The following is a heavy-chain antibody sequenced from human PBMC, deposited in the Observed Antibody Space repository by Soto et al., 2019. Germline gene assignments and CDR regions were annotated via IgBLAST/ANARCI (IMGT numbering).Heavy chain of an antibody. V-gene: IGHV1-69*01. D-gene: IGHD2-2*01. Sequence: QVQLVQSGAEVKKPGSSVKVSCKASGGTFSSYAISWVRQAPGQGLEWMGGIIPIFGTANYAQKFQGRVTITADESTSTAYMELSSLRADDTAVYYCARGGGYCSSTSCPRDWFDPWGQGTLVTVSS. CDR2: IIPIFGTA. J-gene: IGHJ5*02. CDR1: GGTFSSYA. CDR3: ARGGGYCSSTSCPRDWFDP.